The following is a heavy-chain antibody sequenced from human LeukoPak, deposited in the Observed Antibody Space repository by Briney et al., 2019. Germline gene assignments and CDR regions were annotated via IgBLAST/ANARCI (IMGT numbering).Heavy chain of an antibody. V-gene: IGHV4-61*02. J-gene: IGHJ6*03. D-gene: IGHD5/OR15-5a*01. CDR1: GGSISSGSYY. CDR3: ARVGQAIVYVRYYYYMDV. CDR2: IYTSGST. Sequence: SQTLSLTCTVSGGSISSGSYYWSWIRQPAGKGLEWIGRIYTSGSTNYNPSLKSRVTISVDTSKNQFSLKLSSVTAADTAVYYCARVGQAIVYVRYYYYMDVWGKGTTVTVSS.